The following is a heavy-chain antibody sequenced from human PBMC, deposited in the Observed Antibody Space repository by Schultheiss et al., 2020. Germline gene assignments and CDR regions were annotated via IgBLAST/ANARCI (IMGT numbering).Heavy chain of an antibody. V-gene: IGHV1-8*01. CDR1: GYTFTSYD. CDR2: MNPNSGNT. Sequence: ASVKVSCKASGYTFTSYDINWVRQATGQGLEWMGWMNPNSGNTGYAQKFQGRVTMTRNTSISTAYMELSSLRSEDTAVYYCARGADYYDSSGYYYYDAFDIWGQGTMVTVSS. CDR3: ARGADYYDSSGYYYYDAFDI. J-gene: IGHJ3*02. D-gene: IGHD3-22*01.